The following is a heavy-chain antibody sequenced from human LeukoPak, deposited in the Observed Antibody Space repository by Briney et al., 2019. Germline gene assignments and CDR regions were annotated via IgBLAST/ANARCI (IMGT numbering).Heavy chain of an antibody. CDR1: GGSMNSYY. CDR3: ARHVWLQPFDY. V-gene: IGHV4-59*08. Sequence: PSETLSLTCSVSGGSMNSYYWSWIRQSPGKGLEWIGYIYYSGSTNYNPSLRSRVTISVDTSKNQFSLKLSSVTAADTAVYYCARHVWLQPFDYWGQGTLVTVSS. J-gene: IGHJ4*02. D-gene: IGHD3-9*01. CDR2: IYYSGST.